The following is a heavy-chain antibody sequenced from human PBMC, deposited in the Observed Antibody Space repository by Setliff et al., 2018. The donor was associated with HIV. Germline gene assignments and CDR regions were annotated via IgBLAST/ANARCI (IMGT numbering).Heavy chain of an antibody. D-gene: IGHD3-22*01. CDR2: ISGSGGST. V-gene: IGHV3-23*01. J-gene: IGHJ3*02. CDR1: GFTFSSYA. CDR3: AKPTYYYDSSGYAFDI. Sequence: PGGSLRLSCAASGFTFSSYAMSWVRQAPGKGLEWVSAISGSGGSTYYADSVKGRFTISRDNSKNTLYLQMNSLRAEDTAVYYCAKPTYYYDSSGYAFDIWGQGTMVTVSS.